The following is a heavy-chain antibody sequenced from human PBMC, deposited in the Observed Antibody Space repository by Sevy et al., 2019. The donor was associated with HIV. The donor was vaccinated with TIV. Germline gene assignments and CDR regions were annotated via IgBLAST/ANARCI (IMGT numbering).Heavy chain of an antibody. CDR3: ARGGILVEGDDRTTPFDF. J-gene: IGHJ4*02. D-gene: IGHD2-15*01. CDR2: ISSDGVNK. CDR1: GFTFNTYS. Sequence: GGSLRLSCSVSGFTFNTYSFHWVRQAPGMGLEWVSVISSDGVNKYYADSVRGRFTISRDNSKSTLYLQMNNLRAGDRGVYYCARGGILVEGDDRTTPFDFWGQRTLVTVSS. V-gene: IGHV3-30-3*01.